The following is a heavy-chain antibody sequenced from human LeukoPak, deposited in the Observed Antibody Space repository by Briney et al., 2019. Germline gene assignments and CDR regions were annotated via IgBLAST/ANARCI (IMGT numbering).Heavy chain of an antibody. CDR3: ATDDRNSWYSDS. CDR1: GGTFSDFA. V-gene: IGHV1-69*13. D-gene: IGHD6-13*01. J-gene: IGHJ4*02. Sequence: SVKVSCKASGGTFSDFAISWLRQAPGQGLEWMGGIIPIIGSPNYAQKFQGRVTITADESTYTAYMELSSLRSQDTAVYYCATDDRNSWYSDSWGQGTLVTVSS. CDR2: IIPIIGSP.